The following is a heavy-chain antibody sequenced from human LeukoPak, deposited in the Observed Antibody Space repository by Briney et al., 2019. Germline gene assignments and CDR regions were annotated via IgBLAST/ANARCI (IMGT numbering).Heavy chain of an antibody. CDR3: ARDPTVTDD. J-gene: IGHJ4*02. V-gene: IGHV1-2*02. CDR1: GYTFTVYY. Sequence: ASVTVSCTASGYTFTVYYVHWVRQAPGQGLEWMGWINPNSGGTNYAQKFQGRVTMTRDTSISTAYMELSRLRSDDTAVYYCARDPTVTDDWGQGTLVTVSS. D-gene: IGHD4-17*01. CDR2: INPNSGGT.